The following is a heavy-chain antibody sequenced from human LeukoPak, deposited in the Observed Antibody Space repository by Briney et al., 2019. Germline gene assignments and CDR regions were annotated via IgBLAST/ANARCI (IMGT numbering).Heavy chain of an antibody. J-gene: IGHJ3*02. Sequence: PGGSLRLSCSASGFTFSGYAMHWVRQAPGKGLEYVSTISSNGGSTNYADSVKGRFTISRDSSKNTLYLQMSSLRAEDTAVYYCIDLWSPLFDIWGQGTTVTVSS. CDR3: IDLWSPLFDI. D-gene: IGHD3-3*01. CDR1: GFTFSGYA. V-gene: IGHV3-64D*09. CDR2: ISSNGGST.